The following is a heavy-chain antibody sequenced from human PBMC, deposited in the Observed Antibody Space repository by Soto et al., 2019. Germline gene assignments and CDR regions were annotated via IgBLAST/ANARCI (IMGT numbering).Heavy chain of an antibody. CDR2: ISYDGSNK. CDR1: GFTFSSYA. D-gene: IGHD4-17*01. Sequence: GGSLRLSXAASGFTFSSYAMHWVRQAPGKGLEWVAVISYDGSNKYYADSVKGRFTISRDNSKNTLYLQMNSLRAEDTAVYYCARAYGDYYFDYWGQGTLVTVSS. V-gene: IGHV3-30-3*01. J-gene: IGHJ4*02. CDR3: ARAYGDYYFDY.